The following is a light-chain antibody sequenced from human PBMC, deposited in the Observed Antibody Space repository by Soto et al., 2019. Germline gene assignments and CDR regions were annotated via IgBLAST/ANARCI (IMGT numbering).Light chain of an antibody. V-gene: IGKV1-39*01. CDR3: QKSYSTPFT. CDR2: AAS. J-gene: IGKJ3*01. Sequence: DIQMTHSPSSLSASVVDIVTITFRASQSISSYLNWYQQKPGKAPKLLIYAASSLQSGVPSRFSGSGSGTDFTLTISSLQPEDFATYYCQKSYSTPFTFGPGTKVDIK. CDR1: QSISSY.